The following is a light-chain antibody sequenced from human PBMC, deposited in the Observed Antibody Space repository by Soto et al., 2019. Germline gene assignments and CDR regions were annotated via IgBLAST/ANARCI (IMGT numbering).Light chain of an antibody. J-gene: IGKJ5*01. V-gene: IGKV1-39*01. CDR2: AAS. CDR3: QQSYSTPQIT. Sequence: DIQMTQSPSSLSASVGDRVTITCRASQSISSYLNWYQQKPGKAPKLLIYAASSLQSGVPSRFSGSGSGTDFTLTISSLQPEDFATYYCQQSYSTPQITFGHGTRLESK. CDR1: QSISSY.